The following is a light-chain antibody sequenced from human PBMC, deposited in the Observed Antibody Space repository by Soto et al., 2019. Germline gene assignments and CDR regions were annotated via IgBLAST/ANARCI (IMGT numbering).Light chain of an antibody. Sequence: EIVMTQSPATLSVSPGESATLSCRASESVSRNLAWYQQKPGQTPRLLIYGASTRATGIPDRFSGSGSGTDFTLTISRLEPEDFAVYFCQQYGSSSYTFGQGTKLEIK. CDR1: ESVSRN. V-gene: IGKV3-20*01. CDR3: QQYGSSSYT. J-gene: IGKJ2*01. CDR2: GAS.